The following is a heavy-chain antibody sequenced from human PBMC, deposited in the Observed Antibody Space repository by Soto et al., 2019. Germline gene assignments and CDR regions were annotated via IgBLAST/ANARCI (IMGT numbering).Heavy chain of an antibody. CDR1: GGTFNNCA. D-gene: IGHD3-10*01. CDR2: IIPIFATP. Sequence: SVKVSCKPSGGTFNNCAISWIRQAPGQGLEWMGGIIPIFATPNYAQRFQGRVTITADESTSTAYMELSSLRSEDTAVYYCAREKYYYGSGSYYNPPDRYGMGVWGQGTTVTV. CDR3: AREKYYYGSGSYYNPPDRYGMGV. V-gene: IGHV1-69*13. J-gene: IGHJ6*02.